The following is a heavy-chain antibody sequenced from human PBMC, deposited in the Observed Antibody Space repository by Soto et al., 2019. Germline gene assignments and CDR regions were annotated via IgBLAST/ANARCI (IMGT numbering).Heavy chain of an antibody. V-gene: IGHV1-69*08. CDR1: GGTFSSYT. J-gene: IGHJ1*01. D-gene: IGHD3-22*01. CDR2: IIPILGIA. CDR3: ARDVDYDSSSAEYFQH. Sequence: QVQLVQSGAEVKKPGSSVKVSCKASGGTFSSYTICWVRQAPGQGLEWMGRIIPILGIANYAQKFQGRVTITADKSTSTAYMELSSLRSEVTAVYYCARDVDYDSSSAEYFQHWGQGTLVTVSS.